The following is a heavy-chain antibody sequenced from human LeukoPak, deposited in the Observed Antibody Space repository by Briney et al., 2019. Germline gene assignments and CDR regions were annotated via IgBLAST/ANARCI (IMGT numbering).Heavy chain of an antibody. V-gene: IGHV3-23*01. J-gene: IGHJ4*02. D-gene: IGHD6-19*01. Sequence: GGSLRLSCAASGFTFSSYSMNWVRQAPGKGLEWVSHITASGTAMFYADSVKGRFTISRDNSKNTLYLQMNSLRAEDTAVYYCAKIPVVGRILDYWGQGTLVSVSS. CDR2: ITASGTAM. CDR3: AKIPVVGRILDY. CDR1: GFTFSSYS.